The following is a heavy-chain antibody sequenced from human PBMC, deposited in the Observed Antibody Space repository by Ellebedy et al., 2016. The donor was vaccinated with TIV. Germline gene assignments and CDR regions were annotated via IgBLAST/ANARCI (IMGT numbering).Heavy chain of an antibody. CDR3: ARSPNPYYDILTGTAPIDY. V-gene: IGHV1-2*02. J-gene: IGHJ4*02. CDR1: GYTFTGYY. CDR2: INPNSGGT. Sequence: ASVKVSXXASGYTFTGYYMHWVRQAPGQGLEWMGWINPNSGGTNYAQKFQGRVTMTRDTSISTAYMELSRLRSDDTAVYYCARSPNPYYDILTGTAPIDYWGQGTLVTVSS. D-gene: IGHD3-9*01.